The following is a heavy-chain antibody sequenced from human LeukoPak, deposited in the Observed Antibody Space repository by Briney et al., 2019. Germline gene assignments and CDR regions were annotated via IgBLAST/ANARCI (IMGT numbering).Heavy chain of an antibody. Sequence: PGESLKISCKGSGYSFTSYWISWVRQMPGKGLEWMGRIDPSDSYTNYSPSFQGHVTISADKSISTAYLQWSSLKASDTAMYYCAGSRDGYNWGFDCWGQGTLVTVSS. CDR2: IDPSDSYT. CDR1: GYSFTSYW. CDR3: AGSRDGYNWGFDC. V-gene: IGHV5-10-1*01. J-gene: IGHJ4*02. D-gene: IGHD5-24*01.